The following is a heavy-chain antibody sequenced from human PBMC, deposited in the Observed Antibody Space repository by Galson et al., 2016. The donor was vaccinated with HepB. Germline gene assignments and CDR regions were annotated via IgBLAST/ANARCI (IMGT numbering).Heavy chain of an antibody. Sequence: SVKVSCKASGYSFPNHRIHWVRQAPGQRPEWLGWINAGNGDTEYSQTLQDRLTFLSDTSASIVYMELSSLKSEDTAVYYCARVSGRFYFDSWGQGTLLIVSS. D-gene: IGHD6-19*01. CDR3: ARVSGRFYFDS. CDR2: INAGNGDT. V-gene: IGHV1-3*01. CDR1: GYSFPNHR. J-gene: IGHJ4*02.